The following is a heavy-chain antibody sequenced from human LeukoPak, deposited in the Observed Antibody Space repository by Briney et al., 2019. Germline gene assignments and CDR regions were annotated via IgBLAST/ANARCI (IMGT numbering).Heavy chain of an antibody. V-gene: IGHV1-18*01. J-gene: IGHJ4*02. CDR1: GYTFTSYG. Sequence: ASVKVSCKASGYTFTSYGISWVRQAPGQGLEWMGWISAYNGNTNYAQKLQGRVTMTTDTSTSTAYMELRSLRSDDTAVYYCARDREDGDYAPRIDYWGQGTLVTVSS. D-gene: IGHD4-17*01. CDR2: ISAYNGNT. CDR3: ARDREDGDYAPRIDY.